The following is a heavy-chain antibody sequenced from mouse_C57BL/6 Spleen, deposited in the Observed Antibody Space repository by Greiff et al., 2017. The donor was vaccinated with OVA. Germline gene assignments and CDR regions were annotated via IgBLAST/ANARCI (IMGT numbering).Heavy chain of an antibody. D-gene: IGHD1-1*01. V-gene: IGHV5-6*01. CDR1: GFTFSSYG. CDR3: ARESTTVVAYWYFDV. J-gene: IGHJ1*03. Sequence: EVHLVESGGDLVKPGGSLKLSCAASGFTFSSYGMSWVRQTPDKRLEWVATISSGGSYTYYPDSVKGRFTISRDNAKNTLYLQMSSLKSEDTAMYYCARESTTVVAYWYFDVWGTGTTVTVSS. CDR2: ISSGGSYT.